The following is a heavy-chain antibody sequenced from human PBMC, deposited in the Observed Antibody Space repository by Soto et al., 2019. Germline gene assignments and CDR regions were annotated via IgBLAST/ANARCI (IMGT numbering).Heavy chain of an antibody. CDR3: ARVPSKYVPFTGYTAYYFDD. J-gene: IGHJ4*02. V-gene: IGHV1-69*11. D-gene: IGHD3-9*01. CDR2: SIPVLGTA. CDR1: GGTFSTYP. Sequence: QVQLVQSGAEVKKPGSSVKVSCKASGGTFSTYPISWVRQAPGHGLEWMGGSIPVLGTANYAQRFQDRVTLPADESTSTADMDLSSLRSEDTAFYYCARVPSKYVPFTGYTAYYFDDWCQGTLGTVSS.